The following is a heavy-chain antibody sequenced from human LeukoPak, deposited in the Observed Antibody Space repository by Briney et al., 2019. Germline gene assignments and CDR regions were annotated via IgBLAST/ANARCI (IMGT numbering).Heavy chain of an antibody. CDR3: ASVEMATTYYYYGMDV. CDR2: IIPILGIA. CDR1: GGTFSSYA. V-gene: IGHV1-69*04. Sequence: SVKVSCKASGGTFSSYAISWVRQAPRQGLEWMGRIIPILGIANYAQKFQGRVTITADKSTSTAYMELSSLRSEDTAVYYCASVEMATTYYYYGMDVWGQGTTVTVSS. D-gene: IGHD5-24*01. J-gene: IGHJ6*02.